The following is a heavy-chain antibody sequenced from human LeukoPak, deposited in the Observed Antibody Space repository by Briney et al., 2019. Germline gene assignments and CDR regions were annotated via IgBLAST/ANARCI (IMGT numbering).Heavy chain of an antibody. D-gene: IGHD5-18*01. CDR3: AKVPKTAMIVHY. CDR2: ISYDGSNK. J-gene: IGHJ4*02. CDR1: GFTFSSYA. V-gene: IGHV3-30-3*01. Sequence: PGGSLGLSCAASGFTFSSYAMHWVRQAPGKGLEWVAVISYDGSNKYYADSVKGRFTISRDNSKNTLYLQMNSLRAEDTAVYYCAKVPKTAMIVHYWGQGTLVTVSS.